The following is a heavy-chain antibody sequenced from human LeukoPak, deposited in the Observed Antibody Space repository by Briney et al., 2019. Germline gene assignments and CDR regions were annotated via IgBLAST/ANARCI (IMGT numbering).Heavy chain of an antibody. CDR2: IYYSGST. J-gene: IGHJ5*02. V-gene: IGHV4-39*01. CDR3: ARPMYSSGWYNWFDP. Sequence: PSETLSLTCTVSGGSISSSSYYWGWIRQSPGKGLEWIGSIYYSGSTYYNPPLKSRVTISVDTSKNQFSLKLSSVTAADTAVYYCARPMYSSGWYNWFDPWGQGTLVTVSS. D-gene: IGHD6-19*01. CDR1: GGSISSSSYY.